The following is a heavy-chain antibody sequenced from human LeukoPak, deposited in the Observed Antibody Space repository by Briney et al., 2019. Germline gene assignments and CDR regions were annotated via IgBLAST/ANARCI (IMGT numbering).Heavy chain of an antibody. CDR1: GFPFNAYW. CDR2: IRQDGDTK. V-gene: IGHV3-7*01. D-gene: IGHD1-1*01. Sequence: PGGSLRLSCAASGFPFNAYWMTWVRQAPGKGLEWVANIRQDGDTKYYVDSVKGRFTISRDNAMNSLYLQMNSLRAEDTAVYYCARDRDPHVIGTTAIDYWGQGTLVTVSS. CDR3: ARDRDPHVIGTTAIDY. J-gene: IGHJ4*02.